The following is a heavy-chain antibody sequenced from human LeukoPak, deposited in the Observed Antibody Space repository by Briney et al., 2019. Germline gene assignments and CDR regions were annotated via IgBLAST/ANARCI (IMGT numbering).Heavy chain of an antibody. CDR1: GYTFTGYY. CDR3: AREGNMVGVVGGFDY. J-gene: IGHJ4*02. D-gene: IGHD3-10*01. Sequence: EASVKVSCKASGYTFTGYYMHWVRQAPGQGLEWMGWINPNSGGTNYAQKFQGRVTMTRDTSISTAYMELSRLRSDDTAVYYCAREGNMVGVVGGFDYWGQGTLVTVSS. CDR2: INPNSGGT. V-gene: IGHV1-2*02.